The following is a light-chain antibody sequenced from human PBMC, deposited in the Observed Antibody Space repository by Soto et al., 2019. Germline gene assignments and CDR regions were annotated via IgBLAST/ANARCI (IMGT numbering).Light chain of an antibody. Sequence: EIVMTQSPVTLSVSPGERATLSCRASQSVTSNLAWYQQKPGQAPRLLIYGASTRATGIPARFSGSGSGTEFTLTISNLQSEDFAIYYCQQFNDGPRTFGQGTKVEIK. CDR2: GAS. J-gene: IGKJ1*01. CDR3: QQFNDGPRT. V-gene: IGKV3-15*01. CDR1: QSVTSN.